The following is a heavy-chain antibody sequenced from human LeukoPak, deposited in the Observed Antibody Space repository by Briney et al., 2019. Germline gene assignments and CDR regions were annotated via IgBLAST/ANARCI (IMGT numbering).Heavy chain of an antibody. V-gene: IGHV3-23*01. D-gene: IGHD6-6*01. CDR2: ISGSGGNT. CDR1: GFTFSSYA. CDR3: AKDLYTGSWYYGMDV. J-gene: IGHJ6*02. Sequence: PGGSLRVSCAASGFTFSSYAMSWVRQAPGKGLEWVSAISGSGGNTYYADSVKGRFTIPRDNSKNTLYLQMNSLRAEDTAVYYCAKDLYTGSWYYGMDVWGQGTTVTVSS.